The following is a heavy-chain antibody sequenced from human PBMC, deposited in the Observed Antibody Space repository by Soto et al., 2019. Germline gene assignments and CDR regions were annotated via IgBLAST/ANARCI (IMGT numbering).Heavy chain of an antibody. J-gene: IGHJ6*02. V-gene: IGHV4-39*07. D-gene: IGHD6-6*01. Sequence: SETLSLTGTVSGRSISSSSYYWGWIRQPPGKGLEWIGSIYYSGITYYNPSLKSRVTISLDTSKNQFSLKLSSVTAADTAVYYCARGSSIAGLYYGMDVWGQGTTVTVSS. CDR3: ARGSSIAGLYYGMDV. CDR2: IYYSGIT. CDR1: GRSISSSSYY.